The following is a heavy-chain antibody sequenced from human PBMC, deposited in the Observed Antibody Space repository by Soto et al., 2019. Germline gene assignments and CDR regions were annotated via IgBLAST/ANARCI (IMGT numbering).Heavy chain of an antibody. CDR2: VYYRGRS. Sequence: WETLSLTCTVSGGSVTNSSYYWGWIRQSPGKGLEWIGSVYYRGRSYSKSSVKSRVTISVDTSKNRFSLSLNSVTASDTAVYFCVSQRTTVPTQAYFDYWGPGALVTVSS. CDR1: GGSVTNSSYY. CDR3: VSQRTTVPTQAYFDY. D-gene: IGHD4-17*01. V-gene: IGHV4-39*01. J-gene: IGHJ4*02.